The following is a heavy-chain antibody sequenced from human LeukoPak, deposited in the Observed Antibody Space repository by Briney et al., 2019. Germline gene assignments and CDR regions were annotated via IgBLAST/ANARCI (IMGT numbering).Heavy chain of an antibody. CDR1: GGSISSYY. V-gene: IGHV4-59*01. CDR3: ARGRDGYSYGYGNWFDP. CDR2: IYYSGST. Sequence: SSETLSLTCTVSGGSISSYYWSWIRQPPGKGLEWIGYIYYSGSTNYNPSLKSRVTISVDTSKNQFSLKLSSVTAADTAVYYCARGRDGYSYGYGNWFDPWGQGTLVTVSS. J-gene: IGHJ5*02. D-gene: IGHD5-18*01.